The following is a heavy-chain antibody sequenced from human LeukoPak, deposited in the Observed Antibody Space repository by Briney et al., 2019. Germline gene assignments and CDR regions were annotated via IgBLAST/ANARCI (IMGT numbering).Heavy chain of an antibody. Sequence: GGSLRLSCAASGFTFSSYEMNWVRQAPGRGLEWVSYISSSGSTIYYADSVKGRFTIPRDNAKNSLFLQMNSLRAEDTAVYYCAREGDGYNSPIDYWGQGTLVTVSS. V-gene: IGHV3-48*03. CDR2: ISSSGSTI. D-gene: IGHD5-24*01. CDR1: GFTFSSYE. J-gene: IGHJ4*02. CDR3: AREGDGYNSPIDY.